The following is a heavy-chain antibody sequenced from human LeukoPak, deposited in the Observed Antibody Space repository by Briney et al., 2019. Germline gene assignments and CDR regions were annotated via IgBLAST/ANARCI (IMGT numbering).Heavy chain of an antibody. CDR1: GFTFSAYW. CDR3: AREGVFCVRNCISNSGARFDP. J-gene: IGHJ5*02. V-gene: IGHV3-7*01. Sequence: GESLRLACAASGFTFSAYWMTWVRQPPGKGLEWVANIRQDSSESYCVDSVKGRFTISRDNAKNTVYLQMSSLRAEDTAVYYCAREGVFCVRNCISNSGARFDPWGQGTLVTVSS. D-gene: IGHD2-2*01. CDR2: IRQDSSES.